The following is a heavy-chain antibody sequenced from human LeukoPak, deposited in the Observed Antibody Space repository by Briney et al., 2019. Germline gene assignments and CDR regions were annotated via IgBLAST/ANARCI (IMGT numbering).Heavy chain of an antibody. Sequence: GGSLRLSCAASGFTLSSYWMIWVRQAPGKGLEWVANIKQDGSEISYVDSVKGRFTISRDNAKNSLYLQMISLRAEDTAVYYCVRGNPFGGYWGQGTLVTVSS. CDR2: IKQDGSEI. J-gene: IGHJ4*02. CDR1: GFTLSSYW. D-gene: IGHD2-15*01. V-gene: IGHV3-7*03. CDR3: VRGNPFGGY.